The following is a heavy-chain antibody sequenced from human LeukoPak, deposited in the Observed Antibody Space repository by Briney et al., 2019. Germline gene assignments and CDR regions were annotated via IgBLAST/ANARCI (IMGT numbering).Heavy chain of an antibody. D-gene: IGHD1-26*01. Sequence: QPGRSLRLSCAASGFTFSNYAIHWVRQAPGKGLEWVAVIWYDGSNKYYADSVKGRFTISRDNSKNTLYLQMNSLRAEDTAVYYCARMGTWYSGSPGAFDIWGQGTMVTVSS. CDR3: ARMGTWYSGSPGAFDI. V-gene: IGHV3-33*08. J-gene: IGHJ3*02. CDR2: IWYDGSNK. CDR1: GFTFSNYA.